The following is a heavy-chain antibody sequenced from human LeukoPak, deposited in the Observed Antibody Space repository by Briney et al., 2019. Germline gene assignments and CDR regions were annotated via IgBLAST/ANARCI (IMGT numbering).Heavy chain of an antibody. CDR2: INPNSGDS. Sequence: ASVKVSCKASGYTFTDYYLHWARQAPGQGLEWMGWINPNSGDSNYAQNFQGRVTMTRDTSISTAYMELSRLRSDDTAVYYCAKDDSEEALNWFDPWGQGTLVTVSS. CDR3: AKDDSEEALNWFDP. CDR1: GYTFTDYY. D-gene: IGHD2-15*01. J-gene: IGHJ5*02. V-gene: IGHV1-2*02.